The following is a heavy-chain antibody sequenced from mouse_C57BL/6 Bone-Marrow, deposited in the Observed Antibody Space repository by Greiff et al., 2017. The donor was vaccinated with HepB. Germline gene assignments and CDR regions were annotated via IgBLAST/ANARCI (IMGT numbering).Heavy chain of an antibody. Sequence: EVKLQESGPGLVKPSQSLYLTCSVTGYSITSGYYWNWIRQFPGNKLEWKGYISYDGSNNYNPSLKNRISITRDTSKNQFFLKLNSVTTEDTATYYCASYWAMDYWGQGTSVTVSS. V-gene: IGHV3-6*01. J-gene: IGHJ4*01. CDR3: ASYWAMDY. CDR1: GYSITSGYY. CDR2: ISYDGSN.